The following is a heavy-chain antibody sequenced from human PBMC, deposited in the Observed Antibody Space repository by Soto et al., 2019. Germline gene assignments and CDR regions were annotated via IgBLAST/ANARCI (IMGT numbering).Heavy chain of an antibody. V-gene: IGHV1-46*01. Sequence: QVQLVQSGAEVKKPGASVKVSCKASGYTFTSYYMHWVRQAPGQGLEWMGTINPSGGSTSYAQKFQGRVAVTRDTATSTVYVELSSLRPEDTAVYYCASILGYSYGIPHDYWGQGTLVTVSS. CDR2: INPSGGST. CDR1: GYTFTSYY. CDR3: ASILGYSYGIPHDY. J-gene: IGHJ4*02. D-gene: IGHD5-18*01.